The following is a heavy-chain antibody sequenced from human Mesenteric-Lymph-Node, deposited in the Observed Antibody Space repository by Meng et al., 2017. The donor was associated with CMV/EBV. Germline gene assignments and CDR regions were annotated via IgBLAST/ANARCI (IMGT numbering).Heavy chain of an antibody. CDR1: GDTLTSYP. CDR3: ARWRPSSSSDY. J-gene: IGHJ4*02. D-gene: IGHD6-6*01. V-gene: IGHV1-2*02. CDR2: INPNSGGT. Sequence: ASVKVSCKPSGDTLTSYPINWVRQAPGQGLEWMGWINPNSGGTNYAQKFQGRVTMTRDTSISTAYMELSRLRSDDTAVYYCARWRPSSSSDYWGQGTLVTVSS.